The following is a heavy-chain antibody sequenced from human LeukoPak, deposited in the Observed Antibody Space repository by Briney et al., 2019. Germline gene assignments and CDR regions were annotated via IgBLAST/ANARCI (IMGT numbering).Heavy chain of an antibody. D-gene: IGHD5-18*01. V-gene: IGHV4-34*01. Sequence: SETLSLTCTVYGGSFSGHYWSWIRQPPGKGLEWIGEINHSGSTNYNPSLKSRVTISVDTSKNQFSLKLSSVTAADTAVYYCESARYSYGTYFDYWGQGTLVTVSS. J-gene: IGHJ4*02. CDR1: GGSFSGHY. CDR2: INHSGST. CDR3: ESARYSYGTYFDY.